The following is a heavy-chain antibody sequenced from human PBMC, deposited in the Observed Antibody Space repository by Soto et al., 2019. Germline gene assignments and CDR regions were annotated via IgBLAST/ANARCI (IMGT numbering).Heavy chain of an antibody. CDR3: PRDPRSAYYHEH. D-gene: IGHD3-3*01. CDR1: GGSVSSGSYY. CDR2: IYYTGNT. Sequence: PSETLSLTCTVSGGSVSSGSYYWSWIRQHPGRGLEWIGYIYYTGNTYYNPSLKSRLAISVDTSKNQFSLKLTSVTAADTDVYYCPRDPRSAYYHEHWGKGTLVTVSA. J-gene: IGHJ4*02. V-gene: IGHV4-31*03.